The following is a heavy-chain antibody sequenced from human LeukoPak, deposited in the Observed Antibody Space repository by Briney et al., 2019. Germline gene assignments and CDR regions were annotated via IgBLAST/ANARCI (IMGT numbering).Heavy chain of an antibody. CDR2: IYYSGST. Sequence: SETLSLTCTVSGGSISSYYWSWIRQPPGKGLEWIGYIYYSGSTNYNPSLKSRVTISVDTSKSQFSLKLSSVTAADTAVYYCARGAGACSWYYWGQGTLVTVSS. D-gene: IGHD6-13*01. CDR3: ARGAGACSWYY. V-gene: IGHV4-59*01. CDR1: GGSISSYY. J-gene: IGHJ4*02.